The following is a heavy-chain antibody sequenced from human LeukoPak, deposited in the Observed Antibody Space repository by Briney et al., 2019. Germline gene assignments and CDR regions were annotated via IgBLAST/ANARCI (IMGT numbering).Heavy chain of an antibody. V-gene: IGHV3-30*02. CDR1: GFTFSTYG. CDR3: AKSISGYSNSWYCLDY. Sequence: GGSLRLSCGASGFTFSTYGMHWVRQAPGKGLEWVAFTRFDGSNKYYADSVKGRFTISRDNSKNTLYPQMNSVTAEDTAVYYCAKSISGYSNSWYCLDYWGQGTLVTVSS. D-gene: IGHD6-13*01. CDR2: TRFDGSNK. J-gene: IGHJ4*02.